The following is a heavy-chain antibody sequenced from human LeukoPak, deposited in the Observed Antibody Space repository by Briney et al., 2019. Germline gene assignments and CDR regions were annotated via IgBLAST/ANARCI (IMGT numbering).Heavy chain of an antibody. Sequence: SVQVSCHASGSTFPCYYMHWVRQAPGQGLEWMGWINPNSGGTNYAQKFQGRVTMTRDTSISTAYMELSRLRSDDTAVYYCARDDDYGFYWGQGTLVTVSS. CDR2: INPNSGGT. V-gene: IGHV1-2*02. CDR1: GSTFPCYY. J-gene: IGHJ4*02. CDR3: ARDDDYGFY. D-gene: IGHD4-17*01.